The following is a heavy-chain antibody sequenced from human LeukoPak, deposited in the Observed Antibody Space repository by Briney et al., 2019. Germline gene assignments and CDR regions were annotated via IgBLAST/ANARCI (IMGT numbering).Heavy chain of an antibody. D-gene: IGHD2-15*01. CDR1: GGSISSGGYS. J-gene: IGHJ4*02. CDR3: ARGLKYCSGGSCSSRFDY. CDR2: IYHSGST. V-gene: IGHV4-30-2*01. Sequence: KSSETLSLTCAVSGGSISSGGYSWSCIRQPPGKGLEWIGYIYHSGSTYYNPSLKSRVTISVDRSKNQFSLKLSSVTAADTAVYYCARGLKYCSGGSCSSRFDYWGQGTLVTVSS.